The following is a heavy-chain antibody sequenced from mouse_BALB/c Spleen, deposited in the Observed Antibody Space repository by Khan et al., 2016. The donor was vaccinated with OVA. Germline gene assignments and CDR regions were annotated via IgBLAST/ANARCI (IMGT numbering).Heavy chain of an antibody. D-gene: IGHD1-1*01. V-gene: IGHV1-26*01. J-gene: IGHJ3*01. CDR2: VNPNNGDT. CDR1: GYSFTVYY. Sequence: EVQLQESGPDLVKPGASVKISCKASGYSFTVYYMTWVKQSHGKSPEWIGRVNPNNGDTNYNQNFKGKAILTVDKSSNTAYMELRSLTSEDSAVFYGARGYGFFPYWGQGTLVTVSA. CDR3: ARGYGFFPY.